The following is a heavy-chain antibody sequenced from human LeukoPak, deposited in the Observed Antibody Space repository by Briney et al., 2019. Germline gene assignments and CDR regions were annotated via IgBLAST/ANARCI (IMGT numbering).Heavy chain of an antibody. J-gene: IGHJ6*03. D-gene: IGHD1-1*01. CDR1: RFTVRSNY. CDR3: ARSPYNWNDSPYYMDV. V-gene: IGHV3-66*02. Sequence: PGGSLRLSCAASRFTVRSNYMSWVRQAPRKGLEWVSVIYSGGRTYYADAVKGRFTISRDNSKNTLYLQMNSLRAEDTAVYYCARSPYNWNDSPYYMDVWGKGTTVTVSS. CDR2: IYSGGRT.